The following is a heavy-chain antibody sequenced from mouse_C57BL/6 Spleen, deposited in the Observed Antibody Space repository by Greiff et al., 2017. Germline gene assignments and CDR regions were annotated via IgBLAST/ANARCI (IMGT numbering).Heavy chain of an antibody. Sequence: EVKVVESGEGLVKPGGSLKLSCAASGFTFSSYAMSWVRQTPEKRLEWVAYISSGGDYIYYADTVKGRFTISRDNARNTLYLQMSSLKSEDTAMYYCTRDSNQAWFAYWGQGTLVTVSA. CDR2: ISSGGDYI. D-gene: IGHD2-5*01. CDR1: GFTFSSYA. CDR3: TRDSNQAWFAY. V-gene: IGHV5-9-1*02. J-gene: IGHJ3*01.